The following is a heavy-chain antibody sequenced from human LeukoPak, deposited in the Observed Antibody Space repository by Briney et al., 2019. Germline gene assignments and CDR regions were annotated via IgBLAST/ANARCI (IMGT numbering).Heavy chain of an antibody. CDR3: ARPDYGGNGPFAT. J-gene: IGHJ5*02. V-gene: IGHV4-59*08. CDR2: ISYIGST. D-gene: IGHD4-23*01. CDR1: DDSFSSHY. Sequence: PSETLFLTCAVSDDSFSSHYWTWIRQPPGKGLEWIGYISYIGSTNYNPSLKSRVTISIDTSRNQFSLRLSSVTAADTAVYCARPDYGGNGPFATWGQGTLVTVSA.